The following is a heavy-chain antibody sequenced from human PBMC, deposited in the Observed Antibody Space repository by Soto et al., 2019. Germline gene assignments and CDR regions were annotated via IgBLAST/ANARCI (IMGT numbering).Heavy chain of an antibody. V-gene: IGHV3-23*01. D-gene: IGHD1-26*01. J-gene: IGHJ4*02. CDR3: AKVLSSGSYSGALEY. Sequence: GGSLRLSCVASGFSITSFAMSWVRQAPGKGLEWASAISASGGSTYADSVKGRFTISRDNSKNTLYLQMNSLRVEDTAVYYCAKVLSSGSYSGALEYWGQGALVTVSS. CDR1: GFSITSFA. CDR2: ISASGGST.